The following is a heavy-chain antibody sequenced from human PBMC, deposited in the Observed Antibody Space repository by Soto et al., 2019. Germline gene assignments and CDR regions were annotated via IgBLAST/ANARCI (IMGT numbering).Heavy chain of an antibody. D-gene: IGHD2-2*01. CDR2: ISPYSGCT. J-gene: IGHJ4*02. CDR1: GYNFIKYG. Sequence: QVQLVQSGAEVKKPGASVKVSCKGLGYNFIKYGINWVRQAPGQGLEWMGLISPYSGCTHSAQKFQGSLTLTPTTAATTAYMELRSLRSADTALYHCTREAIVVIPAAQPSHFDSWGQGTLVTVSS. V-gene: IGHV1-18*01. CDR3: TREAIVVIPAAQPSHFDS.